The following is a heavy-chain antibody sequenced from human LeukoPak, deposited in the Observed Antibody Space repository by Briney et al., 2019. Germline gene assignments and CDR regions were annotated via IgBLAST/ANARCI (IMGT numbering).Heavy chain of an antibody. CDR1: GFTFSNYA. Sequence: GGSLRLSCAASGFTFSNYAMTWVRQAPGKGLEWVSVISPDGGYTAYADSVKGRFTISRDSSKSTVYLQMNSLRAEDTAIYYCAKRVTTVTTWAFDYWGQGTLVTVSS. J-gene: IGHJ4*02. CDR2: ISPDGGYT. V-gene: IGHV3-23*01. CDR3: AKRVTTVTTWAFDY. D-gene: IGHD4-17*01.